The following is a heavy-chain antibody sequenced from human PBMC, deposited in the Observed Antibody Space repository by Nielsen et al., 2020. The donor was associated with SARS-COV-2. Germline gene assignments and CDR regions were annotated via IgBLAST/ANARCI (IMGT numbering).Heavy chain of an antibody. Sequence: GESLKISCAASGSTFDDYGMSWVRQAPGKGLEWVSGLNWNGGSTGYADSVKGRFTISRDNAKNSLYLQMNSLRAEDTALYYCAKDRGPFGYGFDYWGQGTLVTVSS. CDR2: LNWNGGST. CDR1: GSTFDDYG. CDR3: AKDRGPFGYGFDY. D-gene: IGHD5-18*01. J-gene: IGHJ4*02. V-gene: IGHV3-20*04.